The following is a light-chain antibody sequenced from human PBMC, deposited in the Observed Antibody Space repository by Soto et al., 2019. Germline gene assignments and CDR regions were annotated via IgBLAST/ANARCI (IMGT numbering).Light chain of an antibody. CDR3: QQLNTYPLGLT. V-gene: IGKV1-9*01. J-gene: IGKJ4*01. CDR1: QCISRY. CDR2: AAS. Sequence: DIQLTQSPSFLSAYVGDRVTITCRASQCISRYLAWYQQKPGKAPKLLIYAASNLQSWVPSRFSGSGYGTEFTLTISSLQPEDFATYYFQQLNTYPLGLTVGGGTKVEIK.